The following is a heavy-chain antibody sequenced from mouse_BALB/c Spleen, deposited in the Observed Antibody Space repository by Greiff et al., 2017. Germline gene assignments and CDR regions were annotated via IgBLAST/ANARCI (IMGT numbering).Heavy chain of an antibody. V-gene: IGHV5-4*02. J-gene: IGHJ3*01. CDR2: ISDGGSYT. CDR3: ARDVGGSDPFAY. CDR1: GFTFSDYY. Sequence: EVQGVESGGGLVKPGGSLKLSCAASGFTFSDYYMYWVRQTPEKRLEWVANISDGGSYTYYPDSVKGRFTISRDNAKNNLYLQMSRLKSEDTAMYYCARDVGGSDPFAYWGQGTLVTVSA. D-gene: IGHD1-1*02.